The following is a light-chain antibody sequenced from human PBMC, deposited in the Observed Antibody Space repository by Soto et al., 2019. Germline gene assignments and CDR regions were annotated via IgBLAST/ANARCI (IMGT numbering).Light chain of an antibody. CDR3: QQYGSSPLWT. CDR1: QSVSSSY. J-gene: IGKJ1*01. CDR2: GAS. Sequence: EIVLTQSPGTLSLSPGERATHSCRASQSVSSSYLAWYQQKPGQAPRLLIYGASSKATGIPDRFSGSGSWTDFTLTISRLEPEDFAVYYCQQYGSSPLWTFGQGTKVDIK. V-gene: IGKV3-20*01.